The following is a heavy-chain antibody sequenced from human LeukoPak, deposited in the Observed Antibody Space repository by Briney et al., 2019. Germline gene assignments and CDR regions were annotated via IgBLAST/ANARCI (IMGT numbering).Heavy chain of an antibody. CDR1: GYTFTKYY. CDR3: ARIRDGYNDAYDI. V-gene: IGHV1-46*01. Sequence: ASVKVSCKASGYTFTKYYIHWVRQGPGQGLEWMGLINPGGDNTNYAQNFQGRVTMTRDTSTSTVYMELSSLRSEDTAIYYCARIRDGYNDAYDIWGQGTVVTVPS. CDR2: INPGGDNT. D-gene: IGHD5-24*01. J-gene: IGHJ3*02.